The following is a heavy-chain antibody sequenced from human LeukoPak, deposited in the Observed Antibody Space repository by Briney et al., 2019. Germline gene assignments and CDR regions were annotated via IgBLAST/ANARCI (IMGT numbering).Heavy chain of an antibody. CDR3: ARDVGGYGTKGYHFDY. J-gene: IGHJ4*02. D-gene: IGHD5-12*01. CDR2: ISSNSGTI. CDR1: GLTFSAYN. Sequence: GGSLRLSCAASGLTFSAYNMNWVRQAPGKGLEWVSYISSNSGTIYYADSVKGRFTISRDNAKNSLYLQMNSLRDEDTAVYYCARDVGGYGTKGYHFDYWGQGTLVTVSS. V-gene: IGHV3-48*02.